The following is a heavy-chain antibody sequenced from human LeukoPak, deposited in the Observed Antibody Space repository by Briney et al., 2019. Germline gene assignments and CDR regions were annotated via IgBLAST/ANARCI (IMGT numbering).Heavy chain of an antibody. CDR3: AKDCSF. J-gene: IGHJ4*02. CDR2: ISGSGGAT. V-gene: IGHV3-23*01. Sequence: PGASLRLSCVGSGFTFSNYAMSWVRQAPGKGLEWVSAISGSGGATYYADSVKGRLTISRDNSRNTLYLQMNSLRAEDTAVYYCAKDCSFWGQGTLVTVSS. CDR1: GFTFSNYA. D-gene: IGHD2-15*01.